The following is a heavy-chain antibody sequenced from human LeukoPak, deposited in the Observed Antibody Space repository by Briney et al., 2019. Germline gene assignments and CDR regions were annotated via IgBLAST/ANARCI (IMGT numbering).Heavy chain of an antibody. CDR1: GYSISSGYY. Sequence: SETLSLTCNVSGYSISSGYYWGWIRQPPGKGLEWIGSIYYSGSTYYNPSLKSRVTISVDTSKNQFSLKLSSVTAADTAVYYCVRELSAHHYYDSSGYYYWGQGTLVTVSS. V-gene: IGHV4-38-2*02. D-gene: IGHD3-22*01. CDR2: IYYSGST. CDR3: VRELSAHHYYDSSGYYY. J-gene: IGHJ4*02.